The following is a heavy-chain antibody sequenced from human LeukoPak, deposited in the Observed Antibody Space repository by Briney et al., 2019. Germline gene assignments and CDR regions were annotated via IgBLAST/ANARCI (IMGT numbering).Heavy chain of an antibody. CDR2: INHSGST. Sequence: SETLSLTCAVYGGSFSGYYWSWIRQPPGKGREWNGEINHSGSTNYNPSLKSRVTISVDTSKNQFSLKLSSVTAADTAVYYCARAKYGCLYYYYYYMDVWGKRTTVTVSS. V-gene: IGHV4-34*01. CDR3: ARAKYGCLYYYYYYMDV. D-gene: IGHD3-10*01. CDR1: GGSFSGYY. J-gene: IGHJ6*03.